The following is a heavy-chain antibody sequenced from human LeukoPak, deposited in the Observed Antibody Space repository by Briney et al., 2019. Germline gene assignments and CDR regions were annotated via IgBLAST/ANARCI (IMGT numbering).Heavy chain of an antibody. V-gene: IGHV3-21*01. CDR2: ISSSSSYI. CDR3: ARVGEQLWSPSPYYFDY. Sequence: AGGSLRLSCAASGFTFSSYSMNWVRQAPGKGLEWVSSISSSSSYIYYADSVKGRFTISRDNAKNSLYLQMNSLRAEDTAVYYCARVGEQLWSPSPYYFDYWGQGTLVTVSS. J-gene: IGHJ4*02. CDR1: GFTFSSYS. D-gene: IGHD5-18*01.